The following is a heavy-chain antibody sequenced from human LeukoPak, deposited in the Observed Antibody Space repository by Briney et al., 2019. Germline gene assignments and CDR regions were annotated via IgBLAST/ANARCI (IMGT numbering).Heavy chain of an antibody. CDR3: AREGAAGWNFDY. Sequence: GGSLRLSCAASGFTFSSYWMNWVRQAPGKGLEWLSSISDSSSATYYADSVKGRFSISRDNAKKSLYLQMNSLRAEDTAVYYCAREGAAGWNFDYWGQGTLVTVSS. D-gene: IGHD6-13*01. J-gene: IGHJ4*02. CDR1: GFTFSSYW. CDR2: ISDSSSAT. V-gene: IGHV3-48*01.